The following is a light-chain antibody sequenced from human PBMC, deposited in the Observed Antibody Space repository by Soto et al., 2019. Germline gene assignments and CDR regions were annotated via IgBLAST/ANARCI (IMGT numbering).Light chain of an antibody. CDR3: QQRSNWPWT. V-gene: IGKV3-11*01. CDR1: ESVKTW. Sequence: TQSVASLSLSLVARGTLLWGASESVKTWLAWYQHKPGQAPRLLIYGASTRASGIPARFSGSGSGTDFTLTISSLEPEDFAVYYCQQRSNWPWTFGQGTKVDIK. CDR2: GAS. J-gene: IGKJ1*01.